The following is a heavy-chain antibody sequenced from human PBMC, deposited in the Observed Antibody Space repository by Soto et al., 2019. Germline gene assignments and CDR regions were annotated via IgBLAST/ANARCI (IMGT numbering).Heavy chain of an antibody. CDR3: ARNGTYSSSLSQYAGMDV. Sequence: QVQLVQSGAEVKEPGSSVRVSCKASGGSFDNFIMNWVRQTPGRGLEWMGGIVPMLGTPTYAEKFKGRVTISATGSTSTMYMEGTTLRSHYTAIYYCARNGTYSSSLSQYAGMDVWGQGTTVTVSS. D-gene: IGHD1-26*01. J-gene: IGHJ6*01. CDR1: GGSFDNFI. V-gene: IGHV1-69*01. CDR2: IVPMLGTP.